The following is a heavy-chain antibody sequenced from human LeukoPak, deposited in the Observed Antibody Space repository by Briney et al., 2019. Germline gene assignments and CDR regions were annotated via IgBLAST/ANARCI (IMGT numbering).Heavy chain of an antibody. D-gene: IGHD4-17*01. V-gene: IGHV3-30*04. CDR3: ARGSKSYGDYIRSRLYYFDY. CDR1: GFTFSSYA. J-gene: IGHJ4*02. Sequence: GGSLRLSCAASGFTFSSYAMHWVRQAPGKGLEWVAVISYDGSNKYYADSVKGRFTISRGNSKNTLYLQMNSLRAEDTAVYYCARGSKSYGDYIRSRLYYFDYWGQGTLVTVSS. CDR2: ISYDGSNK.